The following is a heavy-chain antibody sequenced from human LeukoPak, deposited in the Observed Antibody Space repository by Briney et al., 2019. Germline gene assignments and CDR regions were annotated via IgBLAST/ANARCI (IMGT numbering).Heavy chain of an antibody. V-gene: IGHV4-59*01. Sequence: PSETLSLTCTVSGDSISSYYWSWVRQPPGKGLEWTGYIYYSGSTNYNPSLKSRVTISVDTSKNQFSLKLSSVTAADTAVYYCARDQNGGMDVWGQGTTVTVSS. D-gene: IGHD1-1*01. CDR3: ARDQNGGMDV. CDR1: GDSISSYY. CDR2: IYYSGST. J-gene: IGHJ6*02.